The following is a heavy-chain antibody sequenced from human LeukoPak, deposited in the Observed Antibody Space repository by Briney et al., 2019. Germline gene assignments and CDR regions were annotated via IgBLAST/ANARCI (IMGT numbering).Heavy chain of an antibody. D-gene: IGHD6-6*01. CDR1: GFTFSSYA. J-gene: IGHJ4*02. CDR2: ISYDGSNK. V-gene: IGHV3-30*14. Sequence: GGSLRLSCAASGFTFSSYAMHWVRQAPGKGLEWVAVISYDGSNKYYADSVKGRFTISRDNSKNTLYLQMNSLRADDTAVYYCAREVGGGSSFYFDYWGQGTLVTVSS. CDR3: AREVGGGSSFYFDY.